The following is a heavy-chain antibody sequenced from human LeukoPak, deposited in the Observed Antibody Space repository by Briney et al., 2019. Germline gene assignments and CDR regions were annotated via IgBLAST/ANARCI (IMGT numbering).Heavy chain of an antibody. V-gene: IGHV4-34*01. D-gene: IGHD2-2*01. CDR3: ARGLNPDLKGKQYCSSTSCYASTPKGYNWFDP. Sequence: SETLSLTCAVYGGSFSGYYWSWLRQPPGKGLEWIGEINHSGSTNYNPSLKSRVTISVDTSKNQFSLKLSSVTAADTAVYYCARGLNPDLKGKQYCSSTSCYASTPKGYNWFDPWGQGTLVTVSS. J-gene: IGHJ5*02. CDR1: GGSFSGYY. CDR2: INHSGST.